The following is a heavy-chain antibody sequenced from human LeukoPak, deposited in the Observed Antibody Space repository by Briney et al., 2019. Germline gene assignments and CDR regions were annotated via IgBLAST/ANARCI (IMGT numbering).Heavy chain of an antibody. J-gene: IGHJ4*02. D-gene: IGHD4-23*01. Sequence: SETLSLTCTGSGGSISSYYWSWIRQPPGKGLEWIRYIYYSGSTNYNPSLKSRVTISVDTSKNQFSLKLSSVTAADTAVYYCAGRYGGNSNRFDYWGQGTLVTVSS. CDR2: IYYSGST. CDR3: AGRYGGNSNRFDY. V-gene: IGHV4-59*01. CDR1: GGSISSYY.